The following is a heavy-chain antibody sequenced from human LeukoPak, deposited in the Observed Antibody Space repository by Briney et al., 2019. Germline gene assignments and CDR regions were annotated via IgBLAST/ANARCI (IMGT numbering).Heavy chain of an antibody. V-gene: IGHV3-23*01. CDR1: GFSFSSYA. CDR2: ISGSGGST. J-gene: IGHJ4*02. D-gene: IGHD3-10*01. CDR3: AKGGWFGEFYFDY. Sequence: AGGSLRLSCAASGFSFSSYAMSWVRQAPGKGLEWVSAISGSGGSTYYADSVKGRFTISRDNSKNTLYLQMNSLRAEDTAVYYCAKGGWFGEFYFDYWGQGTLVTVSS.